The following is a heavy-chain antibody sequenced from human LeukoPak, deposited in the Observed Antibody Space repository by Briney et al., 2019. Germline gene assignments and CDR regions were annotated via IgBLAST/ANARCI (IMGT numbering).Heavy chain of an antibody. CDR2: INAVNGDT. Sequence: ASVKVSCKTSGYTFIKYAMHWVRQAPGQGLEWLGWINAVNGDTRYSRKFEGRVTITRDTSASTGYMELSSLTSEDTVVYYCAREDIVIVVADKGIDYWGQGTLVTVSS. D-gene: IGHD2-15*01. CDR3: AREDIVIVVADKGIDY. V-gene: IGHV1-3*01. CDR1: GYTFIKYA. J-gene: IGHJ4*02.